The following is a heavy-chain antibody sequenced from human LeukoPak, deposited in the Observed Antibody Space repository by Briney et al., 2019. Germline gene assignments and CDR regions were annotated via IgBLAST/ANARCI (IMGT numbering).Heavy chain of an antibody. CDR2: IIPIFGTA. CDR3: ARAPLPLVLVPAAMTHYYYGMDV. D-gene: IGHD2-2*01. CDR1: GGTFSSYA. J-gene: IGHJ6*04. V-gene: IGHV1-69*06. Sequence: LVKVSCKASGGTFSSYAISWVRQAPGQGLEWMGGIIPIFGTANYAQKFQGRVTITADKSTSTAYMELSSLRSEDTAVYYCARAPLPLVLVPAAMTHYYYGMDVWGKGTTVTVSS.